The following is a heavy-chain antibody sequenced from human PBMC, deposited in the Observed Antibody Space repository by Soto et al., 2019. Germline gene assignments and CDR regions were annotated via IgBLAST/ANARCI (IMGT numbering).Heavy chain of an antibody. CDR2: MNPKSGGT. Sequence: ASVKVSCKASGYTFSGYYTHWVRQAPGQGLEWMGWMNPKSGGTYFAQKFQGRVTLTRDTSISTAYMEVNRLRSDDTAVYYCTRENIEYSHGLYDSFDIWCPGTSVTL. D-gene: IGHD2-15*01. CDR3: TRENIEYSHGLYDSFDI. J-gene: IGHJ3*02. V-gene: IGHV1-2*02. CDR1: GYTFSGYY.